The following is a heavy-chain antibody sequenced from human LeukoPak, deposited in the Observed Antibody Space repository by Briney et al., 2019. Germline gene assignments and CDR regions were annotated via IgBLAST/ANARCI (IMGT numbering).Heavy chain of an antibody. J-gene: IGHJ4*02. CDR1: RFTFSTYA. D-gene: IGHD3-10*01. Sequence: GGSLRLSCAASRFTFSTYAMSSGRQAPGKGLEWVSGISGSGGSTYYADSVKGRFTISRDNAKNTLYMQMSSLRAEDTAVYYCAKGRDGGYWGQGTLVTVSS. V-gene: IGHV3-23*01. CDR3: AKGRDGGY. CDR2: ISGSGGST.